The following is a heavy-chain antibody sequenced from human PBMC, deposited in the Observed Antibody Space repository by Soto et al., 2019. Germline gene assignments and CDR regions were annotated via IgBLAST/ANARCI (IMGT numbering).Heavy chain of an antibody. D-gene: IGHD3-10*01. V-gene: IGHV4-34*01. Sequence: SETLSLTCAVYGGSFSGYYWSWIRQPPGKGLEWIGEINHSGSTNYNPSLKSRVTISVDASKNQFSLKLSSVTAADTAVYYCARSKIGYYGSGSIYGMDVWGQGTTVTVS. CDR2: INHSGST. CDR1: GGSFSGYY. CDR3: ARSKIGYYGSGSIYGMDV. J-gene: IGHJ6*02.